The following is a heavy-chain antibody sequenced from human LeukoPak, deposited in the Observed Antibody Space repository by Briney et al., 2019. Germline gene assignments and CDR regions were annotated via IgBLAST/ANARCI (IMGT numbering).Heavy chain of an antibody. CDR3: ASETTNGQRLSMVSGSYFLGV. V-gene: IGHV4-30-4*08. CDR2: IYYSGST. Sequence: PSETLSLTCTVSGGSISSGDYHWTWIRQPTGRGLEWIGYIYYSGSTYYNPSLKSRLTISKDTSKNQFSLRLTSVTAADTAVYYCASETTNGQRLSMVSGSYFLGVWGKGTTVTVSS. D-gene: IGHD3-10*01. J-gene: IGHJ6*04. CDR1: GGSISSGDYH.